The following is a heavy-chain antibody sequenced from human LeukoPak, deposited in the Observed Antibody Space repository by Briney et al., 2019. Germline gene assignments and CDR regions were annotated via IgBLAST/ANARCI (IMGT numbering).Heavy chain of an antibody. Sequence: GGSLRLSCTASGFTFSRHWISWVRQTPGKGLEWVANIKEDGSEQYYVDSVKGRFTMSRDNAKSSLYLQMNSLRAEDTAVYYCARGGRPDYWGQGTLVTVSS. CDR3: ARGGRPDY. J-gene: IGHJ4*02. CDR1: GFTFSRHW. V-gene: IGHV3-7*01. D-gene: IGHD3-10*01. CDR2: IKEDGSEQ.